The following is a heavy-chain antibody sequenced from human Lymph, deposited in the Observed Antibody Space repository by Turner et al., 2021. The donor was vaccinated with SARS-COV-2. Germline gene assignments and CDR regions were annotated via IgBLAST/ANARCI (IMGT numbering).Heavy chain of an antibody. V-gene: IGHV3-23*01. CDR3: AKGPYCSSTSCPTVGAFDI. Sequence: EVQLLESGGGVVQRGGSVTLLCTAWVYPFRSYGMRWVRQAPGKGLEWVSAISGSGGSTYYADSVKGRFTISRDNSKNTLYLQMNSLRPEDTAVYYCAKGPYCSSTSCPTVGAFDIWGQGTMVTISS. J-gene: IGHJ3*02. CDR1: VYPFRSYG. CDR2: ISGSGGST. D-gene: IGHD2-2*01.